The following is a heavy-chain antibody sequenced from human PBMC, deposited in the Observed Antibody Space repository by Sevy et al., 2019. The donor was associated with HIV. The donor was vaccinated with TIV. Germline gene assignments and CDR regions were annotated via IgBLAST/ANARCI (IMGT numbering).Heavy chain of an antibody. CDR1: GPTFSSYW. D-gene: IGHD2-2*01. Sequence: GGSLRLSCAASGPTFSSYWMTWVRQAPGKGLEWVANINQGGSQEYYVDSVKGRFTISRDNAKNSLYLQMNSLRAEDTAVYYCTSILPAGVPAEYFQHWGQGTLVTVSS. J-gene: IGHJ1*01. CDR3: TSILPAGVPAEYFQH. V-gene: IGHV3-7*01. CDR2: INQGGSQE.